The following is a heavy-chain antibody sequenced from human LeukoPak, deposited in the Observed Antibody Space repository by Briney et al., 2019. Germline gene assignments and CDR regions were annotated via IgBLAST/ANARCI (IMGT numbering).Heavy chain of an antibody. V-gene: IGHV3-53*01. CDR1: GFTVSSNH. CDR2: IYSGGDT. D-gene: IGHD6-19*01. CDR3: ARGSSTVSAGFY. J-gene: IGHJ4*02. Sequence: GGSLRLSCAASGFTVSSNHMTWVRQAPGKGLEWVSVIYSGGDTSYADPVKGRFTISRDTSRNILYLQMNSLRAEDTAVYYCARGSSTVSAGFYWGQGTLVTVSS.